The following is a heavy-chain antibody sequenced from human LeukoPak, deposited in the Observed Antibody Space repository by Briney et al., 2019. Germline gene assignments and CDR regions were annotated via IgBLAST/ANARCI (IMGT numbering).Heavy chain of an antibody. V-gene: IGHV1-2*02. D-gene: IGHD2/OR15-2a*01. J-gene: IGHJ6*03. Sequence: ASVKVSCKASGYTFTGYYIHWVRQAPGQGLEWMGWINPNSGGTNYAEKFQGRVTITTDTSTNTAYMELRSLRSDDTAVYYCAKEKGRAEYRLDRIREDYHYYNYMDVWGNGTTVTVSS. CDR3: AKEKGRAEYRLDRIREDYHYYNYMDV. CDR2: INPNSGGT. CDR1: GYTFTGYY.